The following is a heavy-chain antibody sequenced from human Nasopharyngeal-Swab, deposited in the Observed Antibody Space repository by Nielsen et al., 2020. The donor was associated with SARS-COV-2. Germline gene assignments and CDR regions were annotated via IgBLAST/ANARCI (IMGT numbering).Heavy chain of an antibody. Sequence: GSLRLSGAASGFTFNNYNFNWVRQAPGKGLEWVSSISSSSSYIYYADSVKGRFTISRDNAKNSLYLQMNSLRAEDTAVYYCARDGLDYDFWSAYFMDVWGQGTTVTVSS. D-gene: IGHD3-3*01. CDR3: ARDGLDYDFWSAYFMDV. J-gene: IGHJ6*02. CDR1: GFTFNNYN. V-gene: IGHV3-21*01. CDR2: ISSSSSYI.